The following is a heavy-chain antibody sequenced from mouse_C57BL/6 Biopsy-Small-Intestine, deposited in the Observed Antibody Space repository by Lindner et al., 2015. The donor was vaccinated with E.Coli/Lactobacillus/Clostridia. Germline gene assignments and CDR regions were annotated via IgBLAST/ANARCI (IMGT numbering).Heavy chain of an antibody. CDR3: VREGLLLFAY. Sequence: VQLQESGGGLVQPKGSLKLSCAASGFTFNTYAMHWVRQAPGKGLEWDARIRSKSSNYATYYADSVKDRFTISRDDSQSMLYLQMNNLKTEDTAMYYCVREGLLLFAYWGQGTLVTVSA. CDR1: GFTFNTYA. D-gene: IGHD2-3*01. J-gene: IGHJ3*01. CDR2: IRSKSSNYAT. V-gene: IGHV10-3*01.